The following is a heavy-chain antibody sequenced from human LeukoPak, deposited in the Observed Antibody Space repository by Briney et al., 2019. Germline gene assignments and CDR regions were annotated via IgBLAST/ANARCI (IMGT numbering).Heavy chain of an antibody. Sequence: ASVKVSCKASGYTFITYGINWVRQAPGQGLEWMGWISAYNGNTNYAQKVQGRVTMTTDTSTRTAYTELRSLRSDDTAVYYCARNVTAPSVIDIWGQGTMVTVSS. D-gene: IGHD2/OR15-2a*01. CDR3: ARNVTAPSVIDI. CDR2: ISAYNGNT. CDR1: GYTFITYG. V-gene: IGHV1-18*01. J-gene: IGHJ3*02.